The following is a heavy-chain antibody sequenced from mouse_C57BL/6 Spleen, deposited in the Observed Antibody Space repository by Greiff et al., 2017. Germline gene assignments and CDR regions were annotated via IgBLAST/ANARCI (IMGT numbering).Heavy chain of an antibody. CDR2: ISYDGSN. J-gene: IGHJ3*01. CDR3: ARDTGSSGPAWFAY. V-gene: IGHV3-6*01. D-gene: IGHD3-2*02. Sequence: EVQLQQSGPGLVKPSQSLSLTCSVTGYSITSGYYWNWIRQFPGNKLEWMGYISYDGSNNYNPSLKNRISITRDTSKDQFFLKLNSVTTEDTATYYSARDTGSSGPAWFAYWGQGTLVTVSA. CDR1: GYSITSGYY.